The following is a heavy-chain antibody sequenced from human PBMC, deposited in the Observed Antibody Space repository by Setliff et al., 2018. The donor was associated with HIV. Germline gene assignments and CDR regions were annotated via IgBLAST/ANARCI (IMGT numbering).Heavy chain of an antibody. V-gene: IGHV4-34*01. D-gene: IGHD6-6*01. Sequence: PSETLSLTCAVYGGSFSGYDWNWSWIRQPPGKGLEWIGEINHSGFTNYNPSLKSRVTISVDTSKNQFSLKLSSVTAADTAVYYCARRRDYSTVAPRPPNWFDPWGQGTLVTVSS. CDR2: INHSGFT. CDR3: ARRRDYSTVAPRPPNWFDP. CDR1: GGSFSGYD. J-gene: IGHJ5*02.